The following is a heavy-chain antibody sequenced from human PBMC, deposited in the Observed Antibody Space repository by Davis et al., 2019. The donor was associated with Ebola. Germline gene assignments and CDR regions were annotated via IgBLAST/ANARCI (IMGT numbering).Heavy chain of an antibody. CDR1: GYTFTNYG. J-gene: IGHJ4*02. CDR3: ARAQFPTTSDH. D-gene: IGHD1-1*01. CDR2: INSHNGNT. V-gene: IGHV1-18*04. Sequence: AASVKVSCKASGYTFTNYGITWVRQAPGQGLEWMGWINSHNGNTNYAQNVQGRVIMTSDTATTTAYMEVGSLRSDDTAVYYCARAQFPTTSDHWGQGTLVTVSS.